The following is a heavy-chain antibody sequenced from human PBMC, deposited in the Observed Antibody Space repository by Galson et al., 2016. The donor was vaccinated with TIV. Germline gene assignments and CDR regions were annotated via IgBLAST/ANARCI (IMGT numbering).Heavy chain of an antibody. CDR2: INWNSDTI. CDR1: GFIFEDYA. Sequence: SLRLSCAGAGFIFEDYAMNWVRQVPGKGLEWVSYINWNSDTIRHAESVKGRFTISRDNAKNSLYLQMDSLRPEDTAFYFCASDRGLSGYYFDYWGQGTLVTVSS. V-gene: IGHV3-9*01. CDR3: ASDRGLSGYYFDY. D-gene: IGHD2-2*03. J-gene: IGHJ4*02.